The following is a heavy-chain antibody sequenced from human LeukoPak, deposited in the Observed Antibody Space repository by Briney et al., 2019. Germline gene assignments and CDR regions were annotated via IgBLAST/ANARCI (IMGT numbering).Heavy chain of an antibody. Sequence: SQTLSLTCTVSGGSISSGDYYWSWIRQPPGKGLEWIGYIYYSGSTYYNPSLKSRVTISVDTSKNQFSLKPSSVTAADTAVYYCARTQISNWSNDAFSIWGQGTTVTVSS. CDR2: IYYSGST. V-gene: IGHV4-30-4*01. D-gene: IGHD6-13*01. J-gene: IGHJ3*02. CDR3: ARTQISNWSNDAFSI. CDR1: GGSISSGDYY.